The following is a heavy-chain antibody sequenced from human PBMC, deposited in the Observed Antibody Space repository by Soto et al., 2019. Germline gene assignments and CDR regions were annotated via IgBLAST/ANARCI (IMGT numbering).Heavy chain of an antibody. Sequence: ASVKVSCKASGYIFTTYAMHWVRQAPGRRLEWMGWINAGNGNTKYSQKFQGRVTITKNTSASTAYMELSSLRSEDTAVYYCARGPLRNWFDPWGQGTLVTVSS. CDR2: INAGNGNT. J-gene: IGHJ5*02. CDR1: GYIFTTYA. D-gene: IGHD5-12*01. V-gene: IGHV1-3*01. CDR3: ARGPLRNWFDP.